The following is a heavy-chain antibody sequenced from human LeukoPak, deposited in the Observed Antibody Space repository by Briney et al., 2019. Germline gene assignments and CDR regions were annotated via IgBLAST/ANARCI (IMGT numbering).Heavy chain of an antibody. D-gene: IGHD3-10*01. V-gene: IGHV4-39*07. Sequence: SETLSLTCTVSGGSISSSPYYWGWIRQPPGKGLKWIGSIYYSGTTHYNPSLESRVTISVDTSKNQFSLKLSSVTAADTAVYYCARREGFGELGACDYWGQGTLVTVSS. J-gene: IGHJ4*02. CDR1: GGSISSSPYY. CDR2: IYYSGTT. CDR3: ARREGFGELGACDY.